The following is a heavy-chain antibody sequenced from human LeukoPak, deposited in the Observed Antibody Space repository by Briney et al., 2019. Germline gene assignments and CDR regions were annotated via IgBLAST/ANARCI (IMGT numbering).Heavy chain of an antibody. CDR1: GFIFSSYA. J-gene: IGHJ4*02. CDR2: ISGSGGST. CDR3: VIGWLQLFDY. V-gene: IGHV3-23*01. Sequence: GGSLRLSCAASGFIFSSYAMSWVRQAPGKGLEWVSAISGSGGSTNYADSVKGRFTISRDNSKNTLYLQMSSLRAEDTAVYYCVIGWLQLFDYWGQGTLVTVSS. D-gene: IGHD5-24*01.